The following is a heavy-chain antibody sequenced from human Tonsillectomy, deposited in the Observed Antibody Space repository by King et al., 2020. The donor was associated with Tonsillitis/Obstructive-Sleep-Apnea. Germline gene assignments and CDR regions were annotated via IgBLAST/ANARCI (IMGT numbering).Heavy chain of an antibody. CDR3: AKPYTTYYDHYMDV. Sequence: VQLVESGGGLVQPGGSLRLSCAVSGFSFTSYAMNWVRQAPGKGLEWVSGFSGGGGGTYYADSVKGRFTISRDNSKNTLYLQMNSLRAEDTAVYFCAKPYTTYYDHYMDVWGKGTTVTVSS. CDR1: GFSFTSYA. V-gene: IGHV3-23*04. J-gene: IGHJ6*03. D-gene: IGHD1-26*01. CDR2: FSGGGGGT.